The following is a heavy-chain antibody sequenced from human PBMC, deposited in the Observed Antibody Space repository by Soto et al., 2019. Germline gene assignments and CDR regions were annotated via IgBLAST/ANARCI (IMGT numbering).Heavy chain of an antibody. CDR1: GGSMRNYF. V-gene: IGHV4-59*01. J-gene: IGHJ4*02. CDR2: IHYSGTT. CDR3: AAGEASSRNLAPYYLDF. Sequence: LSLTCTVSGGSMRNYFWTWIRQPPGKGLEWIGYIHYSGTTSFFPSYNPSLRSRVTISEDTSKNQFSLKLSSVTTADTAVYFCAAGEASSRNLAPYYLDFWGQGTLVTVSS. D-gene: IGHD6-13*01.